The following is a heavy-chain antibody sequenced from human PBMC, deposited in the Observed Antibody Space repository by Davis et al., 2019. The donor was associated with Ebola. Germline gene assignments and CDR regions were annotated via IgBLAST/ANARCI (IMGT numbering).Heavy chain of an antibody. J-gene: IGHJ6*02. CDR3: ARERYSTGWYRGMDV. CDR2: VYYSGST. CDR1: AGSISSDF. Sequence: SETLSLTCHVSAGSISSDFWTWIRQPPGKGMEWIGYVYYSGSTNYNPSLKSRVTISVDTSQNQFSLKMTSVTAADTAVYYCARERYSTGWYRGMDVWGQGTTVTVSS. V-gene: IGHV4-59*01. D-gene: IGHD6-19*01.